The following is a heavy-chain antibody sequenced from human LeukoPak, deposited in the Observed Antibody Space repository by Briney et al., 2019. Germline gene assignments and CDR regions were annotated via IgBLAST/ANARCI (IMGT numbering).Heavy chain of an antibody. CDR3: ARDRRSEFRFDY. J-gene: IGHJ4*02. CDR1: GFTFSSYE. V-gene: IGHV3-48*03. CDR2: ISSSGSTI. D-gene: IGHD6-19*01. Sequence: PGGSLRLSCAASGFTFSSYEMNGVRQARGRGGEWVSYISSSGSTIYYADSVKGRFTISRDNAKNSLYLQMNSLRAEDTAVYYCARDRRSEFRFDYWGEGTLLTVSS.